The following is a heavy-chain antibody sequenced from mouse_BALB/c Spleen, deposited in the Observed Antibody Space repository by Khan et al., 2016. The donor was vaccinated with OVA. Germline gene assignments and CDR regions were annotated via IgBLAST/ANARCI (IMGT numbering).Heavy chain of an antibody. V-gene: IGHV1-4*02. J-gene: IGHJ4*01. CDR1: GYSFTTYT. Sequence: QVQLKESAAELARPGASVKMSCKASGYSFTTYTIHWVKQRPGQGLEWIGNINPSSGYIEYNQKFKDKTTLTADKSSSTAYMQLSSLTSEEAAVYYCASLRLRVDYWGQGTSVTVSS. CDR2: INPSSGYI. CDR3: ASLRLRVDY. D-gene: IGHD1-2*01.